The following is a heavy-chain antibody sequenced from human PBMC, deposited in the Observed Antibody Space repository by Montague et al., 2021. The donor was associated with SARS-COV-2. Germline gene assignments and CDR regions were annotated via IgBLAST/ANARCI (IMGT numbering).Heavy chain of an antibody. CDR3: ARGRVVGALAFYYYYGMDV. J-gene: IGHJ6*02. CDR2: INHSGST. Sequence: SETLSLTCAVYGGSFSGYYWSWIRQPPGKGLEWIGEINHSGSTNSNPSLKSRVTISVDTSKNQFSLKLSSVTAADTAVYYCARGRVVGALAFYYYYGMDVWGQGTTVTVSS. CDR1: GGSFSGYY. D-gene: IGHD1-26*01. V-gene: IGHV4-34*01.